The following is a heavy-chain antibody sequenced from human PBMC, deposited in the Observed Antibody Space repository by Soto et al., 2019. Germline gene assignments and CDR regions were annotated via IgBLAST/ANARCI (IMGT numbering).Heavy chain of an antibody. D-gene: IGHD5-18*01. CDR3: AKDYVDTAMTYYFDY. CDR2: ISGSGCST. CDR1: GFTFSSYA. J-gene: IGHJ4*02. V-gene: IGHV3-23*01. Sequence: EVQLLESGGGLVQPGGSLRLSCAASGFTFSSYAMSWVRQAPGKGLEWVSAISGSGCSTYYADSVKGRFTIYRDNSKKTLYLQMNSLRAEDTAVYYCAKDYVDTAMTYYFDYWGQGTLDTVSA.